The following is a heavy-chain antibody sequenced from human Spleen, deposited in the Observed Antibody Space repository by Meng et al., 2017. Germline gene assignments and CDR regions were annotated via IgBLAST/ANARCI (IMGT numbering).Heavy chain of an antibody. CDR1: GFTFSSFA. CDR3: AKDLNSGSYYHY. J-gene: IGHJ4*02. Sequence: GESLKISCAASGFTFSSFAMSWVRQAPGKGLEWVSGVRGTGSTTYYADSVKGRFTISRDNSKNTLYLQMNSLRAEDTAVYYCAKDLNSGSYYHYWGQGTLVTVSS. V-gene: IGHV3-23*01. D-gene: IGHD1-26*01. CDR2: VRGTGSTT.